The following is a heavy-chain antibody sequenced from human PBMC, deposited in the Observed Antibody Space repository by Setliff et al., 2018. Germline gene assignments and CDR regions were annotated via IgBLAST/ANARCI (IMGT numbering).Heavy chain of an antibody. CDR3: ARGLGATITHFDY. D-gene: IGHD1-26*01. CDR1: GYTFTSYD. J-gene: IGHJ4*02. Sequence: EASVKVSCKASGYTFTSYDINWVRQATGQGLEWMGWMNPNSGNTGYAQKFQGRVTITRNTSISTAYMELSSLRSEDTAVYYCARGLGATITHFDYWGQGTLVTVSS. CDR2: MNPNSGNT. V-gene: IGHV1-8*03.